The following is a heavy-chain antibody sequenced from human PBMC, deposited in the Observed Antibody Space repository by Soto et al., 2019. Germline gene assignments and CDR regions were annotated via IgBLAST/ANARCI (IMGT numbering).Heavy chain of an antibody. CDR1: GFTFSSYS. CDR2: IISSSSYI. D-gene: IGHD3-22*01. CDR3: AGRVYYYDSSGYENDAFDI. V-gene: IGHV3-21*01. J-gene: IGHJ3*02. Sequence: GGSLRLSCAASGFTFSSYSMNWVRQAPGKGLEWVSSIISSSSYIYYADSVKGRFTISRDNAKNSLYLQMNSLRAEDTAVYYCAGRVYYYDSSGYENDAFDIWGQGTMVTVSS.